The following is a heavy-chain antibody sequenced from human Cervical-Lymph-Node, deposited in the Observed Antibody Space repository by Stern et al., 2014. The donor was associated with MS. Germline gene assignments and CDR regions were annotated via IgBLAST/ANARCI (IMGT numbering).Heavy chain of an antibody. Sequence: VQLEESGPGLVKPSETLSLTCTVSGGSISSNYWSWIRQPPGKGLEWIGYLYYSGNTNYNPSLKSRVTTSVDTPKTQSPLTLSSVTAADTAVYYCARHGPPRRRDDSNHPNFDYWGPGTLVAVSS. CDR3: ARHGPPRRRDDSNHPNFDY. CDR1: GGSISSNY. J-gene: IGHJ4*02. D-gene: IGHD5-24*01. CDR2: LYYSGNT. V-gene: IGHV4-59*08.